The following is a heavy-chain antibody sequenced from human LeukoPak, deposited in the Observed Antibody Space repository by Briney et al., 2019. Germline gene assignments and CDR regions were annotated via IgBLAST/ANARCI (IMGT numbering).Heavy chain of an antibody. CDR1: GFTFSSHA. J-gene: IGHJ4*02. D-gene: IGHD1-26*01. CDR3: ARDWGQRGVGATLAN. Sequence: GGTLRLSCAASGFTFSSHAMVWVRQAPGKGLEWVSFISHDGSESFHTESVKGRFTISRDNFKNTVDLQVSGLKEEDTAVYYCARDWGQRGVGATLANWGQGTLVIVSS. V-gene: IGHV3-30-3*01. CDR2: ISHDGSES.